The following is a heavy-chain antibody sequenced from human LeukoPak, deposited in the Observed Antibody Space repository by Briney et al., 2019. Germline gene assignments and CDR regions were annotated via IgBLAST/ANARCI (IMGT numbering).Heavy chain of an antibody. V-gene: IGHV3-74*01. J-gene: IGHJ4*02. CDR3: AASRWSGALDF. CDR1: GFTFDDYA. CDR2: IDREGFPT. Sequence: PGGSLRLSCAASGFTFDDYAMHGVRQAPGKGLIWVSRIDREGFPTIYADSVKGRFTVSRNNARNTLYLQMNNLRDDDSAVYYCAASRWSGALDFWGKGSLVSVSS. D-gene: IGHD3-3*01.